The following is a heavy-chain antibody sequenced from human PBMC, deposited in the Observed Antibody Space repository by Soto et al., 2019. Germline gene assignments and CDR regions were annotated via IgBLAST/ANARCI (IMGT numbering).Heavy chain of an antibody. CDR1: GVSVNSGDYY. CDR3: ARVTVAVPATTHHFDY. CDR2: FYYSGIT. D-gene: IGHD1-26*01. J-gene: IGHJ4*02. V-gene: IGHV4-61*08. Sequence: SETLSLTCTVSGVSVNSGDYYWSWIRQPTGKGLEWIGYFYYSGITNYNPSLKSRVTISADTSKNQSSLKLRSVTAADAAVYYCARVTVAVPATTHHFDYWGQGTPVTVSS.